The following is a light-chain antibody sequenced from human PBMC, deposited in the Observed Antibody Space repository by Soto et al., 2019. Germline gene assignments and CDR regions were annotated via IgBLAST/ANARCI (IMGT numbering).Light chain of an antibody. CDR2: EVI. CDR3: SSYTTSSTVV. CDR1: SSDIGGYNY. J-gene: IGLJ2*01. V-gene: IGLV2-14*01. Sequence: QSALTQPASVSGSLGQSITISCTGTSSDIGGYNYVSWYQQHPGKAPKLMIYEVINRPSGVSKRFSGSKSGNTAFLTISGLQAEDEADYYCSSYTTSSTVVFGGGTKLTVL.